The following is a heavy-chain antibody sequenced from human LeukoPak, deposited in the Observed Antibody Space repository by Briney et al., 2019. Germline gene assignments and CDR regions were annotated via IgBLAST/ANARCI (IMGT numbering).Heavy chain of an antibody. D-gene: IGHD1-26*01. CDR3: ARDPYSGNYGAYYYYYMDV. V-gene: IGHV3-21*01. Sequence: PGGSLRLSCAASGFTFNNYSMNWVRQAPGKGLEWVSSITSSSTYIYYADSVKGRFTISRDNAKNSLYLQMDSLRPEDTAVYYCARDPYSGNYGAYYYYYMDVWGKGTTVTISS. CDR2: ITSSSTYI. J-gene: IGHJ6*03. CDR1: GFTFNNYS.